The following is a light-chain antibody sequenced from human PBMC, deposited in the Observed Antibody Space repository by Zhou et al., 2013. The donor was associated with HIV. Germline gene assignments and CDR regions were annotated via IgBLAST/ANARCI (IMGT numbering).Light chain of an antibody. CDR3: QQYDNFLA. V-gene: IGKV1-33*01. J-gene: IGKJ5*01. CDR1: HDISKY. CDR2: DAS. Sequence: DIQMTQSPSSLSASVGDRVTITCQASHDISKYLNWYQQKPGKAPKLLVYDASNLETGVPSRFSGSGSGTDFTFTISSLQPEDIATYYCQQYDNFLAFGQGTRLEIK.